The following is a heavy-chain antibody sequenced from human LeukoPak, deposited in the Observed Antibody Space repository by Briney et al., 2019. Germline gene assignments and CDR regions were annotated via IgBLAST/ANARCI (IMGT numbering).Heavy chain of an antibody. CDR2: IYTSGST. J-gene: IGHJ5*02. D-gene: IGHD1-20*01. CDR1: GGSISSGSYY. CDR3: AREGDAITGTNNWFDP. V-gene: IGHV4-61*02. Sequence: SETLSLTCTVSGGSISSGSYYWSWIRQPAGKGLEWIGRIYTSGSTNYNPSLKSRVTISVDTSKNQFSLKLSSVTAADTAVYYCAREGDAITGTNNWFDPWGQGTLVTVSS.